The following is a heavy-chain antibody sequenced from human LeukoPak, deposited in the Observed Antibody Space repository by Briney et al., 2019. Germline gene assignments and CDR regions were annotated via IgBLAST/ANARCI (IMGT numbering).Heavy chain of an antibody. J-gene: IGHJ5*02. V-gene: IGHV3-66*01. CDR2: IYTGGRT. CDR3: ARGGPGTTFAP. CDR1: VFTVSNSY. D-gene: IGHD1-14*01. Sequence: GGALRLSCAASVFTVSNSYMSSVRQAPGKGRQWGSVIYTGGRTYYADSVKGRLTTSRDNSKHTLYLQMNSLRAEDTAVYYCARGGPGTTFAPWGQGTMVTVCS.